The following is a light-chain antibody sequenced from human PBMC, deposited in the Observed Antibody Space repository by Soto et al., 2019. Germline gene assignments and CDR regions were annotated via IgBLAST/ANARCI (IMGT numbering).Light chain of an antibody. V-gene: IGKV1-5*03. J-gene: IGKJ2*01. CDR1: ESISTW. CDR3: QQYNTYSPGYT. Sequence: EIQMTQSPSTLSASVGDRVAITCRASESISTWLVWYQQKPGKAPKLLIYEASSLESGVPSRFSGSASGTEFTLTISSLQPDDVATYYCQQYNTYSPGYTFGQGTKLEIK. CDR2: EAS.